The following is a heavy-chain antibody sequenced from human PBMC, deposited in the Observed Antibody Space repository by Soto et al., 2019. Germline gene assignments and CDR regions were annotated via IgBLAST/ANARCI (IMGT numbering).Heavy chain of an antibody. CDR3: ARYCNGGACYSGSLDY. D-gene: IGHD2-15*01. V-gene: IGHV3-30*09. CDR1: AFTFRSYD. Sequence: QVQMVESGGGVGQPGRSLRLSCAASAFTFRSYDMHWVRQAPGKGLEWLTFISYDGSNEYYADSVKGRFAISRDNSKNTLYLQMNSLRPEDTAVYYCARYCNGGACYSGSLDYWGQGTLVTVSS. J-gene: IGHJ4*02. CDR2: ISYDGSNE.